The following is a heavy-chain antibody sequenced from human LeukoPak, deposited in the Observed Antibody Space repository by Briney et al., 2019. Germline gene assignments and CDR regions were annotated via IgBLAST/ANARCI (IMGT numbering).Heavy chain of an antibody. D-gene: IGHD4-17*01. Sequence: PGGSLRLSCVASGFTFRNYGMHWVRQAPGKGLEWVAFIRYDGSYKEYADSVKGRFTISRDNSKNKLYLQMNSLRAEDTAVYYCAKEATTVTNFGYWGQGTLVTVSS. CDR3: AKEATTVTNFGY. CDR1: GFTFRNYG. J-gene: IGHJ4*02. CDR2: IRYDGSYK. V-gene: IGHV3-30*02.